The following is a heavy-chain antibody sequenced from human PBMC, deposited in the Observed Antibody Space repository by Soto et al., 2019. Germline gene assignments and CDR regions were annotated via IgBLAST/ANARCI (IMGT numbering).Heavy chain of an antibody. V-gene: IGHV4-34*01. CDR1: DGSFSSNY. CDR2: ISPSGTT. D-gene: IGHD3-10*01. CDR3: ATSLRFGTQPEI. J-gene: IGHJ4*01. Sequence: PSETLSLTCGVYDGSFSSNYWTWFRQPPGKGLEWIGEISPSGTTKYIPPLKSRVTISLATSKMHSSLKVTSVTAADAAVYYCATSLRFGTQPEIWGQGTLVTVSS.